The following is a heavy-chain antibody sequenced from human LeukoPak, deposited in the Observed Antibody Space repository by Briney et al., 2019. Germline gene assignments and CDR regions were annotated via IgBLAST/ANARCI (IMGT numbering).Heavy chain of an antibody. V-gene: IGHV3-23*01. CDR3: ARDWGYHDSSGYEYWYFDL. CDR2: ISGSSGHT. CDR1: GLTFSSYA. Sequence: GGSLRLSCAASGLTFSSYAMSWVRQAPGKGLEWVSAISGSSGHTYDADSVKGRYTISRDNSKNTLYLQMNSLRAEDTAVYYCARDWGYHDSSGYEYWYFDLWGRGTLVTVSS. J-gene: IGHJ2*01. D-gene: IGHD3-22*01.